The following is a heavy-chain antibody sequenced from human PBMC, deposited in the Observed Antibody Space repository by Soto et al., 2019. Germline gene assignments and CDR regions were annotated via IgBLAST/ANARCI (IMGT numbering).Heavy chain of an antibody. CDR1: GFTYDDYD. D-gene: IGHD1-26*01. CDR2: ISWNSGRT. V-gene: IGHV3-9*01. CDR3: EKGRGGIDGWDSFYY. J-gene: IGHJ4*02. Sequence: EVQLVESGGGLVQPGRSLRLSCAASGFTYDDYDMHWVRQAPGKGLEWVSAISWNSGRTAYADSVKGRFTISRDNAKNSLYLQMNSLRAEDTALYHCEKGRGGIDGWDSFYYWGQGTLVTVSS.